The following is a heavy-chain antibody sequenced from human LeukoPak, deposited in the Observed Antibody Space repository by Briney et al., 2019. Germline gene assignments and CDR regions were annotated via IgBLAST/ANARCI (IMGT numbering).Heavy chain of an antibody. CDR1: GFTFSSYW. Sequence: GGSLRLSCAASGFTFSSYWMHWVRQAPGKGLVWVSRINSDGSSTSYADSVKGRFTISRDNAKNTLYLQMNSLRAEDTAVYYCARNKPPVAAAVHYYYGMDVWGQGTTVTVSS. J-gene: IGHJ6*02. D-gene: IGHD6-13*01. CDR3: ARNKPPVAAAVHYYYGMDV. CDR2: INSDGSST. V-gene: IGHV3-74*01.